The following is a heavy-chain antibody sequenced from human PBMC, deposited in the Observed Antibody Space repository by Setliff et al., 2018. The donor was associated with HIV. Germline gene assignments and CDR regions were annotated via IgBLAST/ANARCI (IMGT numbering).Heavy chain of an antibody. CDR2: IYSSGAT. D-gene: IGHD6-13*01. CDR1: GDSFSIHY. Sequence: SETLSLTCSVSGDSFSIHYWNWIRQPAGKGLEWIGRIYSSGATSYNPSLRSRVTMSVDTSKNQLSLTLDSMTAADTAVYYCARDAGRSWEVGFWYFDLWGRGSLVTVSS. CDR3: ARDAGRSWEVGFWYFDL. V-gene: IGHV4-4*07. J-gene: IGHJ2*01.